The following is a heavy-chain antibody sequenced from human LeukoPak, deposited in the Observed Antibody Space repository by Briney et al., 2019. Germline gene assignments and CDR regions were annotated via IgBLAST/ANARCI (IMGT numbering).Heavy chain of an antibody. CDR3: ARDRPVVVPAADYYYYGMDV. D-gene: IGHD2-2*01. CDR1: GFTFSSYW. Sequence: GGSLRLSCAASGFTFSSYWMSWVRQAPGKGLEWVANIKQDGSEKYYVDSVKGRFTISRDNAKNSLYLQMNSLRAEDTAVYYCARDRPVVVPAADYYYYGMDVWGQGTTVTVSS. J-gene: IGHJ6*02. V-gene: IGHV3-7*01. CDR2: IKQDGSEK.